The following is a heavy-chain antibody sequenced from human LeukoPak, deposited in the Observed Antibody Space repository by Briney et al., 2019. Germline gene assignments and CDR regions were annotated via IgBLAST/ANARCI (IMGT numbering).Heavy chain of an antibody. V-gene: IGHV3-30*18. CDR2: ISYDGSNK. Sequence: GGSLRLSCAASGFTFSSYGMHWVRQAPGKGLEWVAVISYDGSNKYYADSVKGRFTISRDNSKNTLYLQMNSLRAEDTAVYYCAKPYYDILTGYYNVDYFDHWGQGTLVTVSS. D-gene: IGHD3-9*01. CDR3: AKPYYDILTGYYNVDYFDH. J-gene: IGHJ4*02. CDR1: GFTFSSYG.